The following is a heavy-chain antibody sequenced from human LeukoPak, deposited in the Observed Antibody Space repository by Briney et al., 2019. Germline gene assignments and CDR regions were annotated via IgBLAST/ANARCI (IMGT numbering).Heavy chain of an antibody. V-gene: IGHV4-4*07. Sequence: SETLSLTCTVSGGSISSYYWSWIRQPAGKGLEWIGRIYTSGSTNYNPSLKSRVTMSVDTSKNQFSLKLSSVTAADTAVYYCVRGHGTYYYYYYMDVWGKGTTVTVSS. CDR3: VRGHGTYYYYYYMDV. CDR2: IYTSGST. J-gene: IGHJ6*03. CDR1: GGSISSYY.